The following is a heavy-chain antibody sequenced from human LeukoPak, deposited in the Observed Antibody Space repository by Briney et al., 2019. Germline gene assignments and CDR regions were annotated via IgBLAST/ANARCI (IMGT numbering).Heavy chain of an antibody. CDR1: GYTFTGYY. CDR2: INPNSGGT. J-gene: IGHJ3*02. Sequence: ASVKVSCKASGYTFTGYYMHWVRQAPGQGLEWMGWINPNSGGTNFAQKFQGGVTMTRDTSVSTAYMELSRLRSDDTAVYYCARSLLTGNDAFDIWGQGTMVTVSS. CDR3: ARSLLTGNDAFDI. V-gene: IGHV1-2*02. D-gene: IGHD7-27*01.